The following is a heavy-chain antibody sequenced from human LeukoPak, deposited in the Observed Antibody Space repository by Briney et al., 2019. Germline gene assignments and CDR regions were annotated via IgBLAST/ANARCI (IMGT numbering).Heavy chain of an antibody. Sequence: PSQTLSLTCTVSGRSISSCGYFWIWIRQHPGKGLEWVGYISNSGSTSYNPSLKSRVTLSVDPSKNLFSLKLSSVTGADTAVYYCARADNWNAFEYWGQGSLVPVSS. CDR2: ISNSGST. D-gene: IGHD1-1*01. CDR1: GRSISSCGYF. V-gene: IGHV4-31*03. CDR3: ARADNWNAFEY. J-gene: IGHJ4*02.